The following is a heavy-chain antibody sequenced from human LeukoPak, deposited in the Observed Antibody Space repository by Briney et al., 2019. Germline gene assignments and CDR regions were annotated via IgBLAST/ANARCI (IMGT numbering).Heavy chain of an antibody. D-gene: IGHD5-24*01. CDR1: GFTFSTYI. CDR2: ITGNGGST. V-gene: IGHV3-64D*09. Sequence: GGSLRLSCSASGFTFSTYIMHWVRQAPGKGLETVSAITGNGGSTYYVDSVKGRFTISRDNSKNTLYPQMSSLRAEDTAMYYCARRDDYSAYDCWGQGTLVTVSS. CDR3: ARRDDYSAYDC. J-gene: IGHJ4*02.